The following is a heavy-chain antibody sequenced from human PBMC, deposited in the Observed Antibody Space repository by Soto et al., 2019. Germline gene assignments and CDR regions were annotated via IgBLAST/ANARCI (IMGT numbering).Heavy chain of an antibody. V-gene: IGHV4-59*01. Sequence: QVQLQESGPGLVKPSETLSLTCTVSGGSISSYYWSWIRQPPGKGLEWIGYIYYSGSTNYNPSPTSRIAKSVDTRENRFTPKLSAVTDGDTVMYYCARHSKGYCSGGSCYSDYGFDIWGQGTMVTVSS. CDR2: IYYSGST. CDR1: GGSISSYY. CDR3: ARHSKGYCSGGSCYSDYGFDI. J-gene: IGHJ3*02. D-gene: IGHD2-15*01.